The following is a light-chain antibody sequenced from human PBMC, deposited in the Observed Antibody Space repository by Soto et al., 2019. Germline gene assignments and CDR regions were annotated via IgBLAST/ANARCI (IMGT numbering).Light chain of an antibody. CDR2: DAS. CDR1: QSFNTY. V-gene: IGKV3-11*01. Sequence: EVVLTQSPATLSLSPGERATLSCRASQSFNTYLAWYQQKPRQAPRLLIYDASNRATGVAARFKVSGPGTDFNFTISNLEPEDSAVYYCQQRSTWPPTSTFGRGNRLEIK. CDR3: QQRSTWPPTST. J-gene: IGKJ2*02.